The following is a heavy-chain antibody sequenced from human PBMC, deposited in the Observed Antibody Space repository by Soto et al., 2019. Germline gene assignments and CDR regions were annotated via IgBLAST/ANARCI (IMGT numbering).Heavy chain of an antibody. J-gene: IGHJ6*02. D-gene: IGHD4-17*01. CDR3: ARVGDDYGDYYGMDV. CDR1: NYTFISYG. CDR2: ISANNGNT. Sequence: QVQLVQSGAEVKKPGASVKVSCKASNYTFISYGIRWVRQAPGQGLEWMGWISANNGNTNSGQNLQGRVTRTTDTSTNTAYMELRSLRSDDTAVYYCARVGDDYGDYYGMDVWGQGTTVTVSS. V-gene: IGHV1-18*01.